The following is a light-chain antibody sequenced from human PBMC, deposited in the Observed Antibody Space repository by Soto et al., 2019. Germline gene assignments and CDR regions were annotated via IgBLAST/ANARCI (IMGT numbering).Light chain of an antibody. Sequence: MTLTPTTQSVYPGGRATLSFRASQSVFGKIAWYQQKPGQAPRLLIFGASTRATGIPARFSGSGSGTEYTLTISGLQSEDFAVYYCLKYNKWLLRTFGQRTKVDI. J-gene: IGKJ1*01. CDR1: QSVFGK. CDR2: GAS. CDR3: LKYNKWLLRT. V-gene: IGKV3-15*01.